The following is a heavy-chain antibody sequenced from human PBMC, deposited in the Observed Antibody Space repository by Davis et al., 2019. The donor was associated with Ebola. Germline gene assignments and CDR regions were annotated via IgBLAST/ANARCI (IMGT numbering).Heavy chain of an antibody. J-gene: IGHJ4*02. Sequence: MPGGSLRLSCAVYGGSFSGYYWSWIRQPPGKGLEWIGEINHSGSTNYNPSLKSRVTISVDTSKNQFSLKLSSVTAADTAVYYCARGSLLLRYDFWSGYSNHPRFFDYWGQGTLVTVSS. CDR1: GGSFSGYY. V-gene: IGHV4-34*01. D-gene: IGHD3-3*01. CDR3: ARGSLLLRYDFWSGYSNHPRFFDY. CDR2: INHSGST.